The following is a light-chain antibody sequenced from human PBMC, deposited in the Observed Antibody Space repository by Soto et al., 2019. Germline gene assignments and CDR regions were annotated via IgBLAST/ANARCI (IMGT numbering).Light chain of an antibody. J-gene: IGKJ5*01. CDR3: QQYNNWPPIT. CDR2: GAS. Sequence: EIVVSQSPATLSVSPGERATLSCSASQSVSSYLAWYQQKPGQAPRLLIYGASTRATGIPARFSGSGSGTEFTLTISSLQSEDFAVYYCQQYNNWPPITFGQGTRLEIK. V-gene: IGKV3-15*01. CDR1: QSVSSY.